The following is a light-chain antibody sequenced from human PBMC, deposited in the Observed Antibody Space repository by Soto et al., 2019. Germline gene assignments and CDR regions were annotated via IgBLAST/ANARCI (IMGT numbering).Light chain of an antibody. CDR3: QQYGGSPLYT. Sequence: EIVLTQSPGTLSLSPGERATLSCRASQSVSSSYLAWYQQKPGQAPRLLIYGASSRATGIPDRFSGSGSGPDFTLRISRLEPEDFAVYYCQQYGGSPLYTFGQGTKLEIK. CDR1: QSVSSSY. V-gene: IGKV3-20*01. J-gene: IGKJ2*01. CDR2: GAS.